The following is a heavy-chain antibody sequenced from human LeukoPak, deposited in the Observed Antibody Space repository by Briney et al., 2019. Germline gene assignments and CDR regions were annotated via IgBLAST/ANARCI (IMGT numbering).Heavy chain of an antibody. CDR2: ISGSGGST. V-gene: IGHV3-23*01. CDR1: GFTFSSYA. Sequence: GGSLRLSCAASGFTFSSYAMSWVRQAPGKGLEWVSAISGSGGSTYYADSVKGRFTISRDNSKNTLYLQMNSLRAEDTAVYYCAKDRIVVVPAAHLLFDYWGQGTLVTVSS. J-gene: IGHJ4*02. CDR3: AKDRIVVVPAAHLLFDY. D-gene: IGHD2-2*01.